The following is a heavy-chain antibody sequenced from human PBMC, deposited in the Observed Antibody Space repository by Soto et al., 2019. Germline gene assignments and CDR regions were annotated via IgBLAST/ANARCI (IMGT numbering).Heavy chain of an antibody. V-gene: IGHV4-59*12. D-gene: IGHD6-6*01. CDR1: GGSINYFY. Sequence: SETLSLTCTVSGGSINYFYWSWIRQPPGKGLEWIGYIYYSGSTDYNPSLKSRVTISVDPSKTQFSLNLRSVNTADTAVYYCARLGGVAARTFDYWGQGTLVTVSS. J-gene: IGHJ4*02. CDR3: ARLGGVAARTFDY. CDR2: IYYSGST.